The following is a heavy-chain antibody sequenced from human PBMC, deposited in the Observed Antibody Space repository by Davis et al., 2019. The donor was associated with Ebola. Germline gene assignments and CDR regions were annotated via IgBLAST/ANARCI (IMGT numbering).Heavy chain of an antibody. CDR1: GGTFNRQP. CDR2: LIPVFGTA. Sequence: AASVKVSCKASGGTFNRQPISWVRPAPGQGLEWLGGLIPVFGTADYAQKFQGSVTITADESTSTGYMELSSLRSEDTAVYYCHYDSSGYYQLFDCWGQGTLVTVSS. V-gene: IGHV1-69*13. CDR3: HYDSSGYYQLFDC. J-gene: IGHJ4*02. D-gene: IGHD3-22*01.